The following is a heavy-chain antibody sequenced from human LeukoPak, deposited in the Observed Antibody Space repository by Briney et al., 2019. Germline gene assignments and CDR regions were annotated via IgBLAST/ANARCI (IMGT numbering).Heavy chain of an antibody. CDR3: ARGRTVVPAANFDY. CDR1: GGSFSGYY. V-gene: IGHV4-34*01. CDR2: INHSGST. D-gene: IGHD2-2*01. J-gene: IGHJ4*02. Sequence: PSETLSLTCAVYGGSFSGYYWSWIRQPPGKGLEWIGEINHSGSTNYNPSLKSRVTISVDTSKNQFSLKLSSVTAADTAVYYCARGRTVVPAANFDYWGQGTLVTVSS.